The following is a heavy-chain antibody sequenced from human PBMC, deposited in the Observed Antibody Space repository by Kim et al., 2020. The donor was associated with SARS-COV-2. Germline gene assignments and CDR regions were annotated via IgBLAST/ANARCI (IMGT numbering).Heavy chain of an antibody. J-gene: IGHJ6*02. V-gene: IGHV3-30*03. D-gene: IGHD1-26*01. CDR1: GFTFSNYD. CDR2: VSFDGSNK. CDR3: VHIAGVQIMDLDV. Sequence: GGSLRLSCAASGFTFSNYDMHWVRQTPGKGLEWVARVSFDGSNKPYAESVKGRFTISRDNARNTLFLQMSSLRLEDTAVYFCVHIAGVQIMDLDVWGQGTAVTVSS.